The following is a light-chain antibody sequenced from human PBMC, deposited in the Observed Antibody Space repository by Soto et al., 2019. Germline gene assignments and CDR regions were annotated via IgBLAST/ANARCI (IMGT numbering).Light chain of an antibody. CDR2: GAS. CDR3: QRYGSSPPHT. CDR1: QSVYNNY. V-gene: IGKV3-20*01. Sequence: EIVLTQSPGTLSLSPGEGATLSCRASQSVYNNYLAWYQQKPGQAPRLLISGASIRATGIPDRFSGSGSGTDFTLTISRLESEEFAVYYCQRYGSSPPHTFGQGTKLEIK. J-gene: IGKJ2*01.